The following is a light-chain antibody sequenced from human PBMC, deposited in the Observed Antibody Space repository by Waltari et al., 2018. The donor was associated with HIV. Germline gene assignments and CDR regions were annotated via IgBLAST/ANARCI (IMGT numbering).Light chain of an antibody. CDR2: GND. Sequence: QSVLTQPPSASGTPGQSVTISCSGSTSNIGLNTVNWYQHLPGTAPKLRIYGNDQRPSGVPDRFSGSKSGTSASLAISGLQSEDEADYYCAAWDYSLNGLYVFGTGTKVTVV. CDR1: TSNIGLNT. J-gene: IGLJ1*01. V-gene: IGLV1-44*01. CDR3: AAWDYSLNGLYV.